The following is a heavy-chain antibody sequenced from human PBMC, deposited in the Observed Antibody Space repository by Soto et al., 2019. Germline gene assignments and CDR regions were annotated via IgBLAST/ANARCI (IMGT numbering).Heavy chain of an antibody. J-gene: IGHJ5*02. CDR1: GGTFSSET. CDR2: IIPITDTA. D-gene: IGHD2-2*02. Sequence: QVQLVQSGAEVKKPGSSVKVSCKASGGTFSSETITWVRQAPGQGLEWMGGIIPITDTANYAQNFRGRVTITADESTSTVYIELSSLSSEDTAVYDCATLVPAPIKLFPRLGWFDPWGQGTLVTVSS. CDR3: ATLVPAPIKLFPRLGWFDP. V-gene: IGHV1-69*01.